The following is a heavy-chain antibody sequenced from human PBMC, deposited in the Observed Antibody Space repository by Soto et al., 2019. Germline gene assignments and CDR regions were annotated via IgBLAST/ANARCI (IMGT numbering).Heavy chain of an antibody. D-gene: IGHD3-3*01. CDR1: GGSISSGGYY. CDR3: ARGIQGTIFGATGNNRFDP. J-gene: IGHJ5*02. V-gene: IGHV4-31*03. CDR2: IYYSGST. Sequence: PSETLSLTCTVSGGSISSGGYYWSWIRQHPGKGLEWIGYIYYSGSTYYNPSLKSRVTISVDTSKNQFSLKLSSVTAADTAVYYCARGIQGTIFGATGNNRFDPWGQGTLVTVSS.